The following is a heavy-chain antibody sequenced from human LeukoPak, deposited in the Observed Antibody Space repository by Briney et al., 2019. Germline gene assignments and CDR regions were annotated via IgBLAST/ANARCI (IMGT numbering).Heavy chain of an antibody. V-gene: IGHV3-43*02. D-gene: IGHD3-3*01. J-gene: IGHJ6*03. CDR2: ISGDGGST. CDR1: GFTFDDYA. CDR3: ASLGCDFWSGYYRTYYYYYYMDV. Sequence: LPGGSLRLSCAASGFTFDDYAMHWVRQAPGKGLEWVSLISGDGGSTYYADSVKGRFTISRDNSKNSLYLQMNSLRTEDTALYYCASLGCDFWSGYYRTYYYYYYMDVWGKGTTVTVSS.